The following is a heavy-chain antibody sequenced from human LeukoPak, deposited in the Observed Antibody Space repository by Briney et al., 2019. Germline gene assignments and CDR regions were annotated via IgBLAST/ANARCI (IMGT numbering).Heavy chain of an antibody. V-gene: IGHV4-31*03. D-gene: IGHD3-22*01. CDR1: GGSISSGGYY. CDR3: ARDRRPYDSSGYYQDY. CDR2: IYYSGST. J-gene: IGHJ4*02. Sequence: SQTLSLTCTVSGGSISSGGYYWSWIRQHPGKGLEWIGYIYYSGSTYYNPSLKSRVTISVDTSKNQFSLKLSSVTAADTAVYYCARDRRPYDSSGYYQDYWGQGTLVTVSS.